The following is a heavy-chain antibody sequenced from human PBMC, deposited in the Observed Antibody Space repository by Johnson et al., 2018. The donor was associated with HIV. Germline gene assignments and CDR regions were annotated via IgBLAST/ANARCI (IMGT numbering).Heavy chain of an antibody. J-gene: IGHJ3*02. D-gene: IGHD1-26*01. CDR3: AKDKRGGNYYDGYDAFDI. V-gene: IGHV3-9*01. Sequence: EVQLVESGGGLVQPGRSLRLSCAVSGFTFDDYAMHWVRQAPGKGLEWVSGISWNSGNIAYADSVKGRFTISRDNAKNSLYLQMNSLRAEDTALYYCAKDKRGGNYYDGYDAFDIWGQGTMVTVSS. CDR1: GFTFDDYA. CDR2: ISWNSGNI.